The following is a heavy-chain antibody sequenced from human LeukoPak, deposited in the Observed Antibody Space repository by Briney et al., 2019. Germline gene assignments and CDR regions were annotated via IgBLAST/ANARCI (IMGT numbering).Heavy chain of an antibody. J-gene: IGHJ4*02. Sequence: PGGSLRLSCAASGFTSTNYAMSWVRQAPGKGLEWVSVISGSGSSTYYADSVKGRFTISRDDSKNTLYLQMNSLRAEDTAVYFCAKDSASYGRFDYWGQGTLVTVSS. CDR3: AKDSASYGRFDY. CDR2: ISGSGSST. D-gene: IGHD5-18*01. CDR1: GFTSTNYA. V-gene: IGHV3-23*01.